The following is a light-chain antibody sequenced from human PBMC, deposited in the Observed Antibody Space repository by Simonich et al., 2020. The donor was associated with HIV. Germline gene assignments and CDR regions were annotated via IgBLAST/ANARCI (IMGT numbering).Light chain of an antibody. CDR2: EVS. Sequence: QSALTQPASVSGSPGQSITFSCTGTSSDVGGYNSVSWYQQHPGKAPKLMIYEVSKRPSGVSNRFSGSKSGNTASLTISGLQAEDEADYYCSSYTSSSTLVFGGGTKLTVL. V-gene: IGLV2-14*01. CDR3: SSYTSSSTLV. CDR1: SSDVGGYNS. J-gene: IGLJ3*02.